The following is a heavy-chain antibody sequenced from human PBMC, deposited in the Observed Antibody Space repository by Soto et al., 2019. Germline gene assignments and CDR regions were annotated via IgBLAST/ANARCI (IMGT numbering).Heavy chain of an antibody. V-gene: IGHV1-18*01. CDR2: INAYNGNT. CDR3: ARDQNIVATINYFDY. D-gene: IGHD5-12*01. CDR1: GYTFTSYG. Sequence: ASVKVSCKASGYTFTSYGISWVRQAPGQRLEWMGWINAYNGNTKYSQKIQGRVTITRDTSASTAYMELSSLRSEDTAVYYCARDQNIVATINYFDYWGQGTLVTVSS. J-gene: IGHJ4*02.